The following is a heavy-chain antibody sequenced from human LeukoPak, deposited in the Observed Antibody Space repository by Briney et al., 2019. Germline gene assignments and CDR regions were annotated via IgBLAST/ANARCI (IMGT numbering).Heavy chain of an antibody. CDR1: GYSFTNYW. J-gene: IGHJ4*02. CDR2: IYPGDSDT. Sequence: GESLKISRKGSGYSFTNYWIGWVRQMPGKGLEWMGIIYPGDSDTRYSPSFQGQVTISADNSISTAYLQWSSLKASDTAMYYCASLGCSSNWYFEYWGQGTLVTVSS. CDR3: ASLGCSSNWYFEY. V-gene: IGHV5-51*01. D-gene: IGHD6-13*01.